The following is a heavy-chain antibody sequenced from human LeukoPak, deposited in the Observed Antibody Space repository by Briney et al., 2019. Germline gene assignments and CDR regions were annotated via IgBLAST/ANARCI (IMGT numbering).Heavy chain of an antibody. J-gene: IGHJ4*02. CDR2: INQDGSER. CDR1: GFTFNRHW. V-gene: IGHV3-7*01. Sequence: GGSLRLSCAASGFTFNRHWMSWVRQAPGKGLEWVANINQDGSERQYVDSVKGLFTISRDNAKNSMYLQMNSLNVEDTAIYFCARDHVVNGLVFDYWGQGILVTDSS. CDR3: ARDHVVNGLVFDY. D-gene: IGHD2-15*01.